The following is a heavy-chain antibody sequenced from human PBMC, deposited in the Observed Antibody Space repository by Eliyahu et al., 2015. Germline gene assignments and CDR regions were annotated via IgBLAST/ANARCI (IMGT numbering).Heavy chain of an antibody. D-gene: IGHD6-6*01. Sequence: QVQLHESGPGLEKPSETLFPTCTVSGASISNYYWSWIRQPPGKGLEWIGNIYDRKTYYNPSLKSRVTISVDTSKNQFSLKLSSVTAADTAVYYCARRGSSGWFDPWGQGTLVTVPS. CDR2: IYDRKT. V-gene: IGHV4-59*08. CDR1: GASISNYY. CDR3: ARRGSSGWFDP. J-gene: IGHJ5*02.